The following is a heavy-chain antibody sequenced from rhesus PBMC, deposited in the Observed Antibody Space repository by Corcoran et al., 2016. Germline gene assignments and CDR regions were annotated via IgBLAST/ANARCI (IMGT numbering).Heavy chain of an antibody. CDR1: GASISSYW. D-gene: IGHD4-29*01. J-gene: IGHJ4*01. Sequence: QVQLQESGPGLVKPSETLSLTCTVSGASISSYWWSWIRQPPGKGLEWIGEINGKSVSTTNHPPLKSRVTISRDTSKNQFALKLTSVTAADSAVYSCATNDYGSSFDYWGQGVLVTVSS. V-gene: IGHV4-80*01. CDR2: INGKSVST. CDR3: ATNDYGSSFDY.